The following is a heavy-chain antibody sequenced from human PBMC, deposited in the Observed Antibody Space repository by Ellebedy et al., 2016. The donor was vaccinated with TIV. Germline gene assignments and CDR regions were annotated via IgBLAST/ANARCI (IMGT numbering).Heavy chain of an antibody. V-gene: IGHV3-9*01. D-gene: IGHD4-23*01. J-gene: IGHJ4*02. CDR1: GFTFDDYA. CDR2: VSWNSATI. CDR3: VKESVLGGKTPGFDY. Sequence: PGGSLRLSCAASGFTFDDYAMHWVRQAPGKGLEWVSRVSWNSATIDYADPVKGRFTISRDNAKNSLYLQMNSLRPEDTALYYCVKESVLGGKTPGFDYWGQGTLVTVSS.